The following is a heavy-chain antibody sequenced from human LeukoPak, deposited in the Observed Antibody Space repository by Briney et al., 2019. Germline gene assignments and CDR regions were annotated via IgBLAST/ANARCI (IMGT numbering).Heavy chain of an antibody. J-gene: IGHJ3*02. CDR2: IYYSGST. CDR3: ARGVVVAAITGPDAFDI. D-gene: IGHD2-15*01. Sequence: SETLSLTCTVSGGSISSYYWSWIRRPPGKGLEWIGYIYYSGSTNYNPSLKSRVTISVDTSKNQFSLKLSSVTAADTAVYYCARGVVVAAITGPDAFDIWGQGTMVTVSS. V-gene: IGHV4-59*01. CDR1: GGSISSYY.